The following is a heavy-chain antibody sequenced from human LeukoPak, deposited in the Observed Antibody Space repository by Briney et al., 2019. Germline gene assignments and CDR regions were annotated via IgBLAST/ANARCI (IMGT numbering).Heavy chain of an antibody. Sequence: SSETLSLTCAVYGGSFSGYYWSWIRQPPGKGLEWIGEINHSGSTNYNPSLKSRVTISVDTPKNQFSLKLSPVTAADTAVYYCARRGNIVVVPATYYYYMDVWGKGTTVTVSS. CDR2: INHSGST. J-gene: IGHJ6*03. CDR3: ARRGNIVVVPATYYYYMDV. CDR1: GGSFSGYY. V-gene: IGHV4-34*01. D-gene: IGHD2-2*01.